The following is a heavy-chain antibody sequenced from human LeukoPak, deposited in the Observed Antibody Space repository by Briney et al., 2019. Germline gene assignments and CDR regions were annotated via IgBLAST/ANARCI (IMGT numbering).Heavy chain of an antibody. V-gene: IGHV3-11*06. Sequence: PGGSLRLSCAEPRFTFSDYYMSWIREAPGKGLEWVSYISSSSSYTNYAESVKGRFTISRDNAKNSLYLQMNRLRAEDTAVYYCAREYSSGWYSSFHFDYWGQGTLVTVSS. J-gene: IGHJ4*02. CDR3: AREYSSGWYSSFHFDY. CDR1: RFTFSDYY. D-gene: IGHD6-19*01. CDR2: ISSSSSYT.